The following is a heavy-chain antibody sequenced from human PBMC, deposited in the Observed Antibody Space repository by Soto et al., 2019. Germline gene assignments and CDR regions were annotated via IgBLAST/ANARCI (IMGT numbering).Heavy chain of an antibody. D-gene: IGHD5-18*01. CDR2: INPNSGDT. Sequence: ASVKVSCKASGYTFTYYHVHWVRQAPGQGLEWMGLINPNSGDTTYAQKFQGRVTMTRDTSTSTVYMEVSKLRSEDTAVYYCARVRYSDSLLFYFGFWGQGTLVTVSS. CDR1: GYTFTYYH. V-gene: IGHV1-46*01. J-gene: IGHJ4*02. CDR3: ARVRYSDSLLFYFGF.